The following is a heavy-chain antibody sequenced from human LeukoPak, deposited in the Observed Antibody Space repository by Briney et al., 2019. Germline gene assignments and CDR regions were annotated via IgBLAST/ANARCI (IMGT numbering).Heavy chain of an antibody. CDR2: INPNSGGT. Sequence: GESLKISCKASGYTFTGYYMHWVRQAPGQGLEWMGWINPNSGGTNYAQKLQGRVTMTTDTSTSTAYMELRSLRSDDTAVYYCARDGRRDIVVVPAALWGQGTLVTVSS. CDR1: GYTFTGYY. J-gene: IGHJ4*02. V-gene: IGHV1-2*02. D-gene: IGHD2-2*01. CDR3: ARDGRRDIVVVPAAL.